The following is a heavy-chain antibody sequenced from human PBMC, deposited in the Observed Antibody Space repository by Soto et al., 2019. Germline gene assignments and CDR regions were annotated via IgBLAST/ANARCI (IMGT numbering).Heavy chain of an antibody. CDR3: ARGRYGDY. J-gene: IGHJ4*02. Sequence: QVHLVQSGAEVKKPGASVKVSCKGSGYGFTTYGITWGRQAPGQGLEWMAWISAHNGNTNYAQKLQGRVTVTRDTSTSTAYMELRSLRSDDTAVYYCARGRYGDYWGQGALVTVSP. V-gene: IGHV1-18*01. CDR2: ISAHNGNT. CDR1: GYGFTTYG. D-gene: IGHD1-1*01.